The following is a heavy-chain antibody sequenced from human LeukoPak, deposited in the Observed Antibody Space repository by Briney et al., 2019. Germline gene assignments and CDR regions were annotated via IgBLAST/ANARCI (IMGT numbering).Heavy chain of an antibody. D-gene: IGHD6-19*01. V-gene: IGHV3-53*01. J-gene: IGHJ5*02. CDR1: GFTVDSNY. CDR2: IYTGGNT. Sequence: GGSLRLSCAASGFTVDSNYLSWVRQAPGKGLEWVSTIYTGGNTYYAASVKGRFTISRDFSKNTVFLQMNSLRAEDTAVYYCARVSGWYDHDPWGQGTLVTVSS. CDR3: ARVSGWYDHDP.